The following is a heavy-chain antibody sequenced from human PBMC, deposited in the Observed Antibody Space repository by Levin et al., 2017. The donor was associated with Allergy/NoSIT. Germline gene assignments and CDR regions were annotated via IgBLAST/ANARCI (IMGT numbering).Heavy chain of an antibody. D-gene: IGHD1-26*01. CDR1: GFTFSDYY. Sequence: GGSLRLSCAASGFTFSDYYMTWIRQAPGKGLEWVSYISGSATTIYYADSVKGRFTISRDNAKSSLYLQMNSLRADDTAVYYCARGGVYSGSSIYYDFDYWGQGTLVTVSS. CDR2: ISGSATTI. V-gene: IGHV3-11*01. CDR3: ARGGVYSGSSIYYDFDY. J-gene: IGHJ4*02.